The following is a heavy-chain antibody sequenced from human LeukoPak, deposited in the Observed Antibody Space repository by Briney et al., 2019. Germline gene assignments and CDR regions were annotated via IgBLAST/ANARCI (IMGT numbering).Heavy chain of an antibody. CDR3: GREVSGSDYYRAYDY. D-gene: IGHD3-3*01. V-gene: IGHV4-4*07. CDR1: GGSISTYY. CDR2: LSSSGTT. J-gene: IGHJ4*02. Sequence: PSETLSLTGTVSGGSISTYYWSWIRQPAGKGLEWIGRLSSSGTTNYNTSLKSPVTMSVDTSTNQLSLNLTSVTDADTAVYYCGREVSGSDYYRAYDYWGQGTLVTVSS.